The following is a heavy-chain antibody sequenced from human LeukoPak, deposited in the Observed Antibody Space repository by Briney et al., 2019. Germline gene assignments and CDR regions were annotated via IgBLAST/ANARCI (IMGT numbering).Heavy chain of an antibody. D-gene: IGHD5-18*01. Sequence: ASVKVSCKASGYTFTSYGISWVRQAPGQGLEWMGWISAYNGNTNYAQKLQGRVTMTTDTSPSTAYMELRSLRSDDTAVYYCARRDSSYGAFDIWGQGTMVTVSS. V-gene: IGHV1-18*01. CDR1: GYTFTSYG. CDR3: ARRDSSYGAFDI. J-gene: IGHJ3*02. CDR2: ISAYNGNT.